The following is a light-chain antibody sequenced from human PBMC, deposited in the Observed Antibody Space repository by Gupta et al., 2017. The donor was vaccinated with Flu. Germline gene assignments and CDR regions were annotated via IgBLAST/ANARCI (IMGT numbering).Light chain of an antibody. Sequence: QSVLTQPPSASGTPGQRVTISCSGSTSNIGSNYVYWYQQPPGAAPQLLIYKNNQRPSGVPDRFSGSKSGTSASLAISGLRSEDEADYYCAAWDDSLSVGVFGTGTKVTVL. CDR3: AAWDDSLSVGV. CDR2: KNN. J-gene: IGLJ1*01. V-gene: IGLV1-47*01. CDR1: TSNIGSNY.